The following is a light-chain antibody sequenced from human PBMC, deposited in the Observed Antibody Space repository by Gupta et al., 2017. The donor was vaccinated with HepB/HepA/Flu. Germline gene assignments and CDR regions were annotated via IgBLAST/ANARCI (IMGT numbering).Light chain of an antibody. CDR1: SSDVGSYNL. CDR3: CSYAGRGGV. J-gene: IGLJ3*02. V-gene: IGLV2-23*02. CDR2: EVS. Sequence: SALTQPASLSGPPGQSLTISCPGTSSDVGSYNLVSWYQQHPGKAPKLMIYEVSKRPSGVSNRFSGSKSGNTASLTISGLQAEDEADYYCCSYAGRGGVFGGGTKLTVL.